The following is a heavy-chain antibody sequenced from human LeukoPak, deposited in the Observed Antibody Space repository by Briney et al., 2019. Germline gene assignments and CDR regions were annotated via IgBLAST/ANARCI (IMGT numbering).Heavy chain of an antibody. CDR3: ARIYYDILTGYPTFDY. CDR2: ISSSSSYI. V-gene: IGHV3-21*01. CDR1: GFTFSSYS. Sequence: PGGSLRLSCAASGFTFSSYSMNWVRQAPGKGLEWVSSISSSSSYIYYADSVKGRFTISRDNAKNSLYLQMNSLRAEDTAVYYCARIYYDILTGYPTFDYWGQGTLVTVSS. J-gene: IGHJ4*02. D-gene: IGHD3-9*01.